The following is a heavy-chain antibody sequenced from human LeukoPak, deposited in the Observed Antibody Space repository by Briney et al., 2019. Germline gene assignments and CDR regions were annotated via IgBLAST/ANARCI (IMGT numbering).Heavy chain of an antibody. D-gene: IGHD2-2*01. V-gene: IGHV1-69*04. CDR1: GGTFSSYA. CDR2: IIPILGIA. CDR3: ARDSIVVVPAASFDY. Sequence: ASVKVSCKASGGTFSSYAISWVRQAPGQGLEWMGRIIPILGIANYAQKFQGRVTITADKSTSTAYMELRSLRSDDTAVYYCARDSIVVVPAASFDYWGQGTLVTVSS. J-gene: IGHJ4*02.